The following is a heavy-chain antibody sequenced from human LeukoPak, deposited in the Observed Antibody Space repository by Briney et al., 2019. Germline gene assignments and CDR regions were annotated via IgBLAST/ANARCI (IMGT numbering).Heavy chain of an antibody. D-gene: IGHD2-2*01. Sequence: GASVKVSCKASGYTFTSYGISWVRQAPGQGLEWMGWISAYNGNTNYAQKLQGRVTMTTDTSTSTAYMELSRLRSDDTAVYYCASKKYCSSTSCYLDYYGMDVWGQGTTVTVSS. V-gene: IGHV1-18*01. J-gene: IGHJ6*02. CDR3: ASKKYCSSTSCYLDYYGMDV. CDR2: ISAYNGNT. CDR1: GYTFTSYG.